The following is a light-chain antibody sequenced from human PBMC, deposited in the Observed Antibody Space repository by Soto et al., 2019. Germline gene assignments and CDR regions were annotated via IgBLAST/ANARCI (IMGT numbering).Light chain of an antibody. CDR2: GAS. CDR1: QSVSSSF. CDR3: QQYGSLPRT. V-gene: IGKV3-20*01. Sequence: EIVLTQSPGTLSLSPGERATLSCRASQSVSSSFLAWYQQKPGQAPRLLIYGASSRATGINDRFSGSGSGTDFTLTISRLEPEDFAVYYCQQYGSLPRTFGQGTNVEIK. J-gene: IGKJ1*01.